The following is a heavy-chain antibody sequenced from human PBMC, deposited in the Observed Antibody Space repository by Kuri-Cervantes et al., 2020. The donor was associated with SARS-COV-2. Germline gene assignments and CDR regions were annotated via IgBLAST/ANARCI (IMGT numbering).Heavy chain of an antibody. CDR2: IIPILGIA. Sequence: SVKVSCKASGGTFSSYAISWVRQAPGQGLEWMGRIIPILGIANYAQKFQGRVTITADESTSTAYMELSSLRSEDTAVYYCARGLRRGWSPSYWGQGTLVTVSS. D-gene: IGHD6-19*01. V-gene: IGHV1-69*04. CDR3: ARGLRRGWSPSY. CDR1: GGTFSSYA. J-gene: IGHJ4*02.